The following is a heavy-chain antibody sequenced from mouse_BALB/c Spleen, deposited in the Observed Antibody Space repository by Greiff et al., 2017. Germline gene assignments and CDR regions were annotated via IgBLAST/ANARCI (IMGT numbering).Heavy chain of an antibody. CDR2: IYPGNSDT. CDR1: GYSFTSYW. CDR3: TRWGGYDGRAWFAY. Sequence: VQLQQSGTVLARPGASVKMSCKASGYSFTSYWMHWVKQRPGQGLEWIGAIYPGNSDTSYNQKFKGKAKLTAVTSASTAYMELSSLTNEDSAVYYCTRWGGYDGRAWFAYWGQGTLVTVSA. D-gene: IGHD2-2*01. J-gene: IGHJ3*01. V-gene: IGHV1-5*01.